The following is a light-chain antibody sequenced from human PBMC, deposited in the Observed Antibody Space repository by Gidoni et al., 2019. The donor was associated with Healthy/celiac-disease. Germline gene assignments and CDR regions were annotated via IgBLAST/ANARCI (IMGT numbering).Light chain of an antibody. J-gene: IGKJ1*01. V-gene: IGKV4-1*01. CDR3: QQYYSTPTWT. CDR1: QSVLYSSNNKNY. Sequence: DIVMTQAPDSLDVSLGERAHINCKSSQSVLYSSNNKNYLAWYQQKPGQPPQLLIYWAYTREAGVPDLFSGSGSGTDFTLTLSSLQAEDVAVYYCQQYYSTPTWTFGQGTKVEIK. CDR2: WAY.